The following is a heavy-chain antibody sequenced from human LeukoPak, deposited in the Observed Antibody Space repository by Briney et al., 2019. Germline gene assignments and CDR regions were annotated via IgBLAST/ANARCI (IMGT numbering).Heavy chain of an antibody. CDR1: GFSFSTHW. J-gene: IGHJ4*02. D-gene: IGHD3-22*01. Sequence: PGGSLRLSCAAFGFSFSTHWMHWVRQAPGKGLVYVAQINSDGSATAYADSVKGRFTISRDNAKNTLYLDMSSLRAEDTAVYYCGSLTVVARDHWGQGTLVTVSS. V-gene: IGHV3-74*01. CDR3: GSLTVVARDH. CDR2: INSDGSAT.